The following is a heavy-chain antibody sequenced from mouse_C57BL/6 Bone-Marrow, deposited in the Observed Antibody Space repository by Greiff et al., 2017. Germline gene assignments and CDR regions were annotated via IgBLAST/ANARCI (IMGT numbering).Heavy chain of an antibody. CDR2: IDPEDGDT. CDR1: GFNIKDYY. CDR3: TTGDYDEDWYFDV. V-gene: IGHV14-1*01. D-gene: IGHD2-4*01. J-gene: IGHJ1*03. Sequence: EVQLQQSGAELVRPGASVKLSCTASGFNIKDYYMHWVKQRPEQGLEWIGRIDPEDGDTEYAPKFQGKATMTADTSSNTAYLQLSSLTSEDTAVYYCTTGDYDEDWYFDVWGTGTTITVSS.